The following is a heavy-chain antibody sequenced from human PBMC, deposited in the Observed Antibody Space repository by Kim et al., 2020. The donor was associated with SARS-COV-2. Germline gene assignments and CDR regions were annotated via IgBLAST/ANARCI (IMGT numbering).Heavy chain of an antibody. CDR3: ARAGYTATGAFDI. J-gene: IGHJ3*02. D-gene: IGHD5-18*01. Sequence: YAASVKCRFTNSRDNAKNSLYLQMNSLRAEDTAVYYCARAGYTATGAFDIWGQGTMVTVSS. V-gene: IGHV3-11*04.